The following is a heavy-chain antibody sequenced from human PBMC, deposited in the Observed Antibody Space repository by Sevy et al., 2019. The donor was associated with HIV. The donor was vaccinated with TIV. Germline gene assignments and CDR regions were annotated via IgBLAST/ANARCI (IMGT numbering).Heavy chain of an antibody. D-gene: IGHD7-27*01. CDR2: ISDDGREK. CDR3: VNAWGRFVGGSWIYYYYGMDV. Sequence: GGSLRLSCAASGFSFRRFGMHWVRQAPGKGLEWVALISDDGREKNYGGYIKGRLTISKDNSRDTVDLQMNSLGAEDTGVYDCVNAWGRFVGGSWIYYYYGMDVWGQGTTVTVSS. J-gene: IGHJ6*02. V-gene: IGHV3-30*18. CDR1: GFSFRRFG.